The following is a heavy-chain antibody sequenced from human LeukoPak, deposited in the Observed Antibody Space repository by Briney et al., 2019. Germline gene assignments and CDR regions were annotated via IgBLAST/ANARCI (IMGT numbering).Heavy chain of an antibody. V-gene: IGHV1-46*01. CDR2: MNPSGGST. CDR1: GYTFTSYY. J-gene: IGHJ4*02. CDR3: ARDLGGGIVVVPAANYFDY. D-gene: IGHD2-2*01. Sequence: ASVKVSCKASGYTFTSYYMHWVRQAPGQGLEWMGIMNPSGGSTSYAQKFQGRVTMTRDTSTSTVYMELSSLRSEDTAVYYCARDLGGGIVVVPAANYFDYWGQGTLVTVSS.